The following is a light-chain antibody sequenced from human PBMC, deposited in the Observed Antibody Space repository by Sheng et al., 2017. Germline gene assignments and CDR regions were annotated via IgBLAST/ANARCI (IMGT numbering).Light chain of an antibody. CDR1: SGSIANSY. CDR3: QSYDNDNWV. J-gene: IGLJ3*02. V-gene: IGLV6-57*01. Sequence: FMLTQPHSVSESPGKTVTISCSRSSGSIANSYVQWYQQRPGSSPTTVIYGDNLRPSGVPDRFSGSIDSSSNSASLTISGLRTADEANYYCQSYDNDNWVFGGGTKVTVL. CDR2: GDN.